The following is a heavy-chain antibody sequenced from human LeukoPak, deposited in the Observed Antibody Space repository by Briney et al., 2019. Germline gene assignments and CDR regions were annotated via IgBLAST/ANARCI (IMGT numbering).Heavy chain of an antibody. CDR2: IWGDENHK. D-gene: IGHD6-25*01. CDR3: ARDVGSAPFDY. Sequence: GGSLRLSCAASGFTLSSSGMHWVRQAPGKGLEWVAVIWGDENHKYYGDSVRGRFTISRDNAKNTLYLQMGSLRVEDTAVYYCARDVGSAPFDYWGQGTLVTVSS. J-gene: IGHJ4*02. CDR1: GFTLSSSG. V-gene: IGHV3-33*01.